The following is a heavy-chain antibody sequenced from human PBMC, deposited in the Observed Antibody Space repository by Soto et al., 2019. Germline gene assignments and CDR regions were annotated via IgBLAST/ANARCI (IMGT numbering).Heavy chain of an antibody. CDR3: AKDWDIVVVTAIRYGMDV. D-gene: IGHD2-21*02. CDR2: ISYDGSNK. CDR1: GFTFSSYG. J-gene: IGHJ6*02. V-gene: IGHV3-30*18. Sequence: QVQLVESGGGVVQPGRSLRLSCAACGFTFSSYGMHRVRQAPGKGLEWVAVISYDGSNKYYADSVKGRFTISRDNSKNTLYLQMNSLRAEDTAVYDCAKDWDIVVVTAIRYGMDVWGQGTTVTVSS.